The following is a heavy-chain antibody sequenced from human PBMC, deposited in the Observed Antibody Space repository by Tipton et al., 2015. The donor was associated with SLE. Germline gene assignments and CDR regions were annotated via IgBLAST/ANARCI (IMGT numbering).Heavy chain of an antibody. CDR1: GFTFTNYW. CDR3: AREAGTSTWSPVDP. CDR2: IKGDGSEK. D-gene: IGHD6-13*01. Sequence: SLRLSCVASGFTFTNYWMTWVRQAPGKGLEWVANIKGDGSEKYYGDSLKGRFTISRDNAKNSVYLQMSSLRAEDTAVYYCAREAGTSTWSPVDPWGQGTLVTVSS. J-gene: IGHJ5*02. V-gene: IGHV3-7*01.